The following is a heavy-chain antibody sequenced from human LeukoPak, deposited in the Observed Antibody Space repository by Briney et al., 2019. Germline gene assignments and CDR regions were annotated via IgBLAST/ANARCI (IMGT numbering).Heavy chain of an antibody. CDR3: ARGDWVL. V-gene: IGHV4-34*01. Sequence: SETLSLTCAVYSGSFSGYYWSWIRQPPGKGLEWIGEINHSGSTNYSPSLKSRVTISLDTSKSQFSLKLSSVTAADTAVYYCARGDWVLWGQGTMVTVSS. D-gene: IGHD2-21*01. CDR2: INHSGST. J-gene: IGHJ3*01. CDR1: SGSFSGYY.